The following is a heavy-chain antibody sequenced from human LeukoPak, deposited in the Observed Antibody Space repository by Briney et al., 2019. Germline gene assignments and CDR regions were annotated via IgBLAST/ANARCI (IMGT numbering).Heavy chain of an antibody. Sequence: ASVKVSCKASGCTFTGYYMHWVRQAPGQGLEWMGWINPNSGGTNYAQKFQGRVTMTRDTSISTAYMELSRLRSDDTAVYYCARDYRYDSSPYYFDYWGQGTLVTVSS. D-gene: IGHD3-22*01. CDR1: GCTFTGYY. V-gene: IGHV1-2*02. CDR2: INPNSGGT. J-gene: IGHJ4*02. CDR3: ARDYRYDSSPYYFDY.